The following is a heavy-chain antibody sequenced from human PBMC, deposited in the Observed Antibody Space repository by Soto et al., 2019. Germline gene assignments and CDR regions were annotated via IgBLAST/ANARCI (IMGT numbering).Heavy chain of an antibody. CDR1: GFTFSSYS. CDR3: ARDFTIFGVVIDY. D-gene: IGHD3-3*01. CDR2: ISSSSSTI. J-gene: IGHJ4*02. Sequence: GGSLRLSCAASGFTFSSYSMNWVRQAPGKGLEWVSYISSSSSTIYYADSVKGRFTISRDNAKNSLYLQMNSLRAEDTAVYYCARDFTIFGVVIDYWGQGTLVTVSS. V-gene: IGHV3-48*04.